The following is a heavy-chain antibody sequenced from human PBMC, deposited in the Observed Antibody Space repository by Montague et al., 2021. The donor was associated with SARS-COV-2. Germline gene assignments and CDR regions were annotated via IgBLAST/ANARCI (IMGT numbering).Heavy chain of an antibody. D-gene: IGHD1-26*01. CDR1: GFLFDDYA. J-gene: IGHJ2*01. CDR2: ITWKSGRI. CDR3: AKDARKWELLPSYWYFDL. Sequence: SRRLSCAASGFLFDDYAMHLFRQAPGKGLEWVSGITWKSGRIAYADSVKGRFTVSRDNAKNSLYLQMNGLRAEDTALYYCAKDARKWELLPSYWYFDLWGRGTLVTVSS. V-gene: IGHV3-9*01.